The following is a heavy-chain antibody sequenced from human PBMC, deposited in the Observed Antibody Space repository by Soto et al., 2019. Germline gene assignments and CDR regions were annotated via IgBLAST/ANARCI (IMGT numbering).Heavy chain of an antibody. CDR1: GFTFDDYA. CDR2: ISWTSDNI. Sequence: DVQLVESGGGLVQPGRSLRLSCAASGFTFDDYAMHWVRQAPGKGLEWVSGISWTSDNIGYADSVKGRFTIFRNYAKNSLFLHMNSLRAEDTALYYCARDMSTSGYYLYYMDVWGKGTTVTVSS. CDR3: ARDMSTSGYYLYYMDV. V-gene: IGHV3-9*01. J-gene: IGHJ6*03.